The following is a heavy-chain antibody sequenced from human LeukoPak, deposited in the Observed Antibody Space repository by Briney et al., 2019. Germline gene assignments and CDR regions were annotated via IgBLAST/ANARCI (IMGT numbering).Heavy chain of an antibody. CDR2: TNLDRGAE. Sequence: GGSLRLSCAASGFTFSRHWMTWVRQAPGKGLEWVATTNLDRGAEYYVDSVKGRFTISRDNAKNSLYLQMNSLRVEDTAVYYCARDDREGNGGYPAPDYRGQGTLVTVSS. CDR1: GFTFSRHW. J-gene: IGHJ4*02. CDR3: ARDDREGNGGYPAPDY. V-gene: IGHV3-7*05. D-gene: IGHD4-23*01.